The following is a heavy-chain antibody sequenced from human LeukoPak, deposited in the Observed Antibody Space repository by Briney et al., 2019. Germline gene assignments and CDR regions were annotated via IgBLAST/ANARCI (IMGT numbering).Heavy chain of an antibody. J-gene: IGHJ4*02. V-gene: IGHV3-64*01. CDR2: ISSNGGTT. CDR3: ARHAAHVD. CDR1: GFTFSTYA. Sequence: PGGSLRLSCAASGFTFSTYAMHWVRQAPGKGLEYVSGISSNGGTTYYASSVKGRFTISRDNSKNTLYLQMGSLRAEDMAVYHCARHAAHVDWGQGTLVTVSS.